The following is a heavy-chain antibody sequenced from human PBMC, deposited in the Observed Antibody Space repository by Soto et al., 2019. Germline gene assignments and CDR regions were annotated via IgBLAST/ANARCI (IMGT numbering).Heavy chain of an antibody. D-gene: IGHD2-15*01. CDR3: ARDVGAKVHDAFDI. V-gene: IGHV6-1*01. J-gene: IGHJ3*02. Sequence: SQTLSLTCAISGDSVSSNSAAWNWIRQSPSRGLEWLGRTYYRSKWYNDYAVSVKSRITINPDTSKNQFYLQLNSVTPEDTAVYSCARDVGAKVHDAFDIWGQGTMVTVSS. CDR1: GDSVSSNSAA. CDR2: TYYRSKWYN.